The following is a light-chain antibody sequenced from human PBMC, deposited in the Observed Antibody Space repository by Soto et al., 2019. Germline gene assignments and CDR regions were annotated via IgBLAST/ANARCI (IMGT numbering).Light chain of an antibody. Sequence: QSVLTEPPSVSGAPGQRVTISCTGSSSNIGAGYDVHWYQQLPGTAPKLLIYGNSNRPSGVPDRFSGSKSGTSASLAITGLRAEDEADYCCQSYDRSLSGWVFGGGTQLTVL. V-gene: IGLV1-40*01. CDR3: QSYDRSLSGWV. J-gene: IGLJ3*02. CDR1: SSNIGAGYD. CDR2: GNS.